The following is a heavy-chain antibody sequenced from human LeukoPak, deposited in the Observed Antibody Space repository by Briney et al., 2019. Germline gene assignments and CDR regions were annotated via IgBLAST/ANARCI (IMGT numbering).Heavy chain of an antibody. CDR1: GFTVSSNY. CDR3: AREIQSTVKGGGVLGY. D-gene: IGHD4-17*01. J-gene: IGHJ4*02. CDR2: IYSGGST. Sequence: GGSLRLSCAASGFTVSSNYMSWVRQAPGKGLEWVSVIYSGGSTYYADPVKGRFTISRDNSKNTLYLQMNSLRAEDTAVYYCAREIQSTVKGGGVLGYWGQGTLVTVSS. V-gene: IGHV3-53*01.